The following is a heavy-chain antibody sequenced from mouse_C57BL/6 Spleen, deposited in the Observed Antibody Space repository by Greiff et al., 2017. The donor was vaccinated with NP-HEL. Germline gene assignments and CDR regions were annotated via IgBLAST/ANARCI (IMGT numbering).Heavy chain of an antibody. CDR3: ARGGLGSSPWFAY. V-gene: IGHV1-69*01. CDR1: GYTFTSYW. D-gene: IGHD1-1*01. J-gene: IGHJ3*01. CDR2: IDPSDSYT. Sequence: VQLQQPGAELVMPGASVKLSCKASGYTFTSYWMHWVKQRPGQGLEWIGEIDPSDSYTNYNQKFKGKATLTVDKSSSTAYMQLSILTSEDSAVYYCARGGLGSSPWFAYWGQGTLVTVSA.